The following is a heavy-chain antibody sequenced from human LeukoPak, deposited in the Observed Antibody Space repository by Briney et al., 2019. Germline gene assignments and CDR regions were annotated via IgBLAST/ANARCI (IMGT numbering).Heavy chain of an antibody. J-gene: IGHJ4*02. CDR2: INSDGSST. CDR1: GFTLSSYW. CDR3: AKASPLYSSGGDY. D-gene: IGHD6-19*01. Sequence: PGGSLRLSCAASGFTLSSYWMHWVRQTPGKGPVWVSRINSDGSSTSYADSVKGRFTISRDNSKNTLYLQMNSLRAEDTAVYYCAKASPLYSSGGDYWGQGTLVTVSS. V-gene: IGHV3-74*01.